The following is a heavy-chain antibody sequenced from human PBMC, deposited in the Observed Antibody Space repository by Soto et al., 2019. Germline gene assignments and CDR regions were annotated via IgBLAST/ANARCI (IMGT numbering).Heavy chain of an antibody. CDR2: LIPIFGAA. CDR1: GGTFTNYV. CDR3: ARGRSSPNFDP. D-gene: IGHD6-6*01. Sequence: QVQLVQSGAEVRKPGSSVKVSCKISGGTFTNYVISWLRQAPGQGLEWMGGLIPIFGAANLAQKFQGRVTITADESTSTVNMELSSLTSEDTAVYYGARGRSSPNFDPWGHGHLVTVSS. V-gene: IGHV1-69*01. J-gene: IGHJ5*02.